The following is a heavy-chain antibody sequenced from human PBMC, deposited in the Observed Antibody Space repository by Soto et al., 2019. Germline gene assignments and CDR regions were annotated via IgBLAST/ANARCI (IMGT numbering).Heavy chain of an antibody. Sequence: VQLVQSGAEVKQPGSSVKVSCKASGGTFSSYAISWVRQAPGQGLEWMGGIIPIFGTANYAQKFQGRVTITADESTSTAYMELSSLRSEDTAVYYCASIREVATIGYYYYGMDVWGQGTTVTVSS. V-gene: IGHV1-69*01. CDR2: IIPIFGTA. CDR3: ASIREVATIGYYYYGMDV. D-gene: IGHD5-12*01. J-gene: IGHJ6*02. CDR1: GGTFSSYA.